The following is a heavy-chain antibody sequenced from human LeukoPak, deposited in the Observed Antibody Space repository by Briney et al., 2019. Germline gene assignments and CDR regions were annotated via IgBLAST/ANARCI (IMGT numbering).Heavy chain of an antibody. CDR1: GFTLSSYD. J-gene: IGHJ3*01. CDR2: IYKTGEA. Sequence: PAGSLRLSCVASGFTLSSYDMHWVRQTTGESLEWVSIIYKTGEAFYPDSVKGRFTISREGAKNSLYLQMNSLRAGDTAVYYCAREMSGSNGAFDVWGQGTMVTVSS. D-gene: IGHD3-10*01. CDR3: AREMSGSNGAFDV. V-gene: IGHV3-13*01.